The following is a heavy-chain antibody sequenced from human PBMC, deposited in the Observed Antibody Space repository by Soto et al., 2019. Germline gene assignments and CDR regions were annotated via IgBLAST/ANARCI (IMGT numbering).Heavy chain of an antibody. J-gene: IGHJ6*02. Sequence: GASVKVSCKASGYTFTSYYMHWVRQAPGQGLEWMGIINPSGGSTSYAQKFQGRVTMTRDTSTSTVYMELSSLGSEDTAVYYCARDSSPPDYGGNVDYYYGMDVWGQGTTVTVSS. CDR1: GYTFTSYY. CDR3: ARDSSPPDYGGNVDYYYGMDV. D-gene: IGHD4-17*01. V-gene: IGHV1-46*01. CDR2: INPSGGST.